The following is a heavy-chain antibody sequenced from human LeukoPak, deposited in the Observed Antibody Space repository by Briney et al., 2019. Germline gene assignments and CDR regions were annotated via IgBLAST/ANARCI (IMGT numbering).Heavy chain of an antibody. CDR3: ARRKIPTNYYYDSRLWFDP. J-gene: IGHJ5*02. CDR2: INHSGST. V-gene: IGHV4-34*01. D-gene: IGHD3-22*01. CDR1: GGSFSGYY. Sequence: PSETLSLTCAAYGGSFSGYYWSWIRQPPGKGLEWIGEINHSGSTNYNPSLKSRVTISVDTSKNQFSLKLSSVTAADTAVYYRARRKIPTNYYYDSRLWFDPWGQGTLVTVSS.